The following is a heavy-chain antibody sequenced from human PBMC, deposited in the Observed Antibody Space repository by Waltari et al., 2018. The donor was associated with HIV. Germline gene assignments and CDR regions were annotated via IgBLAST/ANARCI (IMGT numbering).Heavy chain of an antibody. CDR2: INPSNGAT. CDR1: GSTFVNYY. Sequence: VELVQSGTEVRKPGASVTVSCTAAGSTFVNYYLNWVRQAPGQGLEWMGVINPSNGATTDAERFRVGVSMSTNASADVVFMELSSLIPDDTAVYFCARAAKTWVQLTSSGGFDIWGQGTAVVVSS. J-gene: IGHJ3*02. V-gene: IGHV1-46*03. CDR3: ARAAKTWVQLTSSGGFDI. D-gene: IGHD2-15*01.